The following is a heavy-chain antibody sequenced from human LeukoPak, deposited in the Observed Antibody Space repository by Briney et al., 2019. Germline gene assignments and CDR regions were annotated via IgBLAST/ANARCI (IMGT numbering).Heavy chain of an antibody. J-gene: IGHJ4*02. Sequence: GGSLRLSCAASGFSFSIYFMNWVRQAPGKGLEWVSAISGSGGSTYYADSVKGRFTISRDNSKNTLYLQMNSLRAEDTAVYYCAKEGYSYGYGYFDYWGQGTLVIVSS. V-gene: IGHV3-23*01. CDR1: GFSFSIYF. CDR3: AKEGYSYGYGYFDY. CDR2: ISGSGGST. D-gene: IGHD5-18*01.